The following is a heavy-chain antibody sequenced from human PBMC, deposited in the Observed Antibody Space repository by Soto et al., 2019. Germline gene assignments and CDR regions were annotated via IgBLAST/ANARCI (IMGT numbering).Heavy chain of an antibody. CDR3: ATAGIVVTSQHQLGY. D-gene: IGHD1-26*01. CDR1: GYSLRALS. V-gene: IGHV1-24*01. CDR2: FDPEDGET. J-gene: IGHJ4*01. Sequence: ASVKVSCKVSGYSLRALSMHWVRQAPGKGLEWMGRFDPEDGETIYAQKFQGRITMTEDTSTDTAHMELTSLRSEDTAVYYCATAGIVVTSQHQLGYWGHEVLATDSS.